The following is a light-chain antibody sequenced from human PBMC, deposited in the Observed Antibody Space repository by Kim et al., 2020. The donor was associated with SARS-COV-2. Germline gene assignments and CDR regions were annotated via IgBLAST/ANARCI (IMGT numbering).Light chain of an antibody. J-gene: IGKJ1*01. CDR1: QSVSSN. CDR2: GAS. Sequence: EIVMTQSPATLSVSPGERATLSCRASQSVSSNLAGYQQKPGQAPRLLIYGASTRATGIPARFSGSGSGTEFTLTISSLQSEDFAVCYCQQYNNWPRTFGQGTKVDIK. V-gene: IGKV3-15*01. CDR3: QQYNNWPRT.